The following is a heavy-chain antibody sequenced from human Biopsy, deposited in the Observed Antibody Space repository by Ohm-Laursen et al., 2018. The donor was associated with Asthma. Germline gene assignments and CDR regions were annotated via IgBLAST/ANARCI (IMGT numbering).Heavy chain of an antibody. J-gene: IGHJ4*02. CDR3: ARKAGSCISRTCYSLDF. CDR1: GGTFNTYV. D-gene: IGHD2-2*01. CDR2: INSVFGTT. V-gene: IGHV1-69*13. Sequence: SVKVSCKSLGGTFNTYVIGWGRQAPGQGLGWMGGINSVFGTTTYPQKFQDRVTITADDSTSTVYMELSSLRSEDTAVYYFARKAGSCISRTCYSLDFWGQGTLVTVSS.